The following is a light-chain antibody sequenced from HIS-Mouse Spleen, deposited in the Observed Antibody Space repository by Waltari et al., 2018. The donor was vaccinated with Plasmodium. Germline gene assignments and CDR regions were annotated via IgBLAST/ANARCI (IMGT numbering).Light chain of an antibody. CDR1: RSDVGSSNL. Sequence: QSALTPPASVSGSPGQSITLSCTGPRSDVGSSNLVPWYQQHPGKAPKLMIYEGSKRPSGVSNRFSGSKSGNTASLTISGLQAEDEADYYCCSYAGSSTWVFGGGTKLTVL. CDR2: EGS. V-gene: IGLV2-23*01. CDR3: CSYAGSSTWV. J-gene: IGLJ3*02.